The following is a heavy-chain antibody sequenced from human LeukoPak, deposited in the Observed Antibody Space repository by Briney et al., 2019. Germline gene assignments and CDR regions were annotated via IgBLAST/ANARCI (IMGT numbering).Heavy chain of an antibody. V-gene: IGHV3-30-3*01. D-gene: IGHD2-15*01. CDR3: ARASGPISF. CDR1: GFTFSSYA. Sequence: PGGSLRLSCAASGFTFSSYAMHWVRQAPGKGLEWVAVISYDGSNKYYADSVKGRFTISRDNSKNTLYLQMNSLRAEDTAVYYCARASGPISFWGQGTLVTVSS. CDR2: ISYDGSNK. J-gene: IGHJ4*02.